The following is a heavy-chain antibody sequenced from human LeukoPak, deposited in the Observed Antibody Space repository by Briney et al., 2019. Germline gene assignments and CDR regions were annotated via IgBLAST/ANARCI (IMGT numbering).Heavy chain of an antibody. CDR1: GFTVSSNY. CDR2: IYSGGST. D-gene: IGHD6-6*01. J-gene: IGHJ4*02. CDR3: AKSYSSSSGFDY. Sequence: GGSLRLSCAASGFTVSSNYMCWVRQAPGKGLEWVSVIYSGGSTYYADSVKGRFTISRDNSKNTLYLQMNSLRAEDTAVYYCAKSYSSSSGFDYWGQGTLVTVSS. V-gene: IGHV3-66*01.